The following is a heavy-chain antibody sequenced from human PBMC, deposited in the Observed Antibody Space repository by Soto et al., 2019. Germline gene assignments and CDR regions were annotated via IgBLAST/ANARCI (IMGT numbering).Heavy chain of an antibody. V-gene: IGHV3-9*01. Sequence: GGSLRLSCAASGFIFADYAMHWVRQAPGKGLEWVSDISWNSGSIGYTDSVKGRFTISRDNAKSSLYLQMNSLRPEDTALYYCTKDILSVTGTGSFEYWGQGALVTVS. CDR2: ISWNSGSI. CDR3: TKDILSVTGTGSFEY. CDR1: GFIFADYA. D-gene: IGHD6-19*01. J-gene: IGHJ4*02.